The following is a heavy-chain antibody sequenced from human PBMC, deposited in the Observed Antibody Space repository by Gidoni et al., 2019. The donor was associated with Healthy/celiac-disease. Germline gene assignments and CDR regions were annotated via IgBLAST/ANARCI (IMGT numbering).Heavy chain of an antibody. Sequence: QLQLQESGPGLAKPSETPSLTCTVSGGSISSRSYYWGWIRQPPGKGLEWIGCIYYRGSTSYNPSLNIRVTISVDTSKNQFSLKLGSVTAADTAVYYCARQGAYSRSWYEPPPNWFDPWGQGTLVTVSS. J-gene: IGHJ5*02. V-gene: IGHV4-39*01. CDR1: GGSISSRSYY. CDR2: IYYRGST. CDR3: ARQGAYSRSWYEPPPNWFDP. D-gene: IGHD6-13*01.